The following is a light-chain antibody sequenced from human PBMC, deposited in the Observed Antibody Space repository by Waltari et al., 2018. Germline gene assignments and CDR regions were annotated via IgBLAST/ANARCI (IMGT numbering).Light chain of an antibody. V-gene: IGKV3-20*01. Sequence: ELVLTQSPGTLSLSPGERATLPCRASQSVGGSLAWYQHKPGQAPRLLIYGASILATGIPHRFSGGGSGTDFSLTISRLEPEDFAAYHCQHYVRLPVTFGQGTKVEIK. CDR3: QHYVRLPVT. CDR2: GAS. CDR1: QSVGGS. J-gene: IGKJ1*01.